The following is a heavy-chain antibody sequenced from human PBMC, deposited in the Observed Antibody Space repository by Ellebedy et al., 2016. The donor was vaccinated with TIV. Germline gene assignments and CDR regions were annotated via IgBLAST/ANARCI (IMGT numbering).Heavy chain of an antibody. CDR3: ARGGGGSYSWFDY. D-gene: IGHD1-26*01. CDR2: ISYDGSNK. CDR1: GFTFSSYA. V-gene: IGHV3-30-3*01. J-gene: IGHJ4*02. Sequence: GGSLRLXXAASGFTFSSYAMHWVRQAPGKGLEWVAVISYDGSNKYYADSVKGRFTISRDDSKNTLYLQMNSLRAEDTAVYYCARGGGGSYSWFDYWGQGTLVTVSS.